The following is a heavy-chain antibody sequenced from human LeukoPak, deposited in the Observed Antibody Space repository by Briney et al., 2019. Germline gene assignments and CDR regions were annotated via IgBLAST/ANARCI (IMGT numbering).Heavy chain of an antibody. J-gene: IGHJ4*02. D-gene: IGHD3-10*01. V-gene: IGHV3-33*01. CDR2: IWYDGSNK. Sequence: GGCLRLSCAASGFTFSSYGMHWVRQAPGKGLEWVAVIWYDGSNKYYADSVKGRFTISRDNSKNTLYLQMNSLRAEDTAVYYCARDHRLWFGELLYWGQGTLVTVSS. CDR3: ARDHRLWFGELLY. CDR1: GFTFSSYG.